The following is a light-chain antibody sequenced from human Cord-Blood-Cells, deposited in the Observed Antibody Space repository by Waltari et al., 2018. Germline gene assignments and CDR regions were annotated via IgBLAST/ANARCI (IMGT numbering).Light chain of an antibody. J-gene: IGKJ2*03. V-gene: IGKV3D-15*01. Sequence: EIVMTHSPATLSVSPGARATLSCRASQSVSSNLAWYQQKPGQAPRLLIYGASTRATGIPARFSGSGSGTEFTLTISSRQSEDFAVYYCQQYNNWPYSFGQGTKLEIK. CDR1: QSVSSN. CDR2: GAS. CDR3: QQYNNWPYS.